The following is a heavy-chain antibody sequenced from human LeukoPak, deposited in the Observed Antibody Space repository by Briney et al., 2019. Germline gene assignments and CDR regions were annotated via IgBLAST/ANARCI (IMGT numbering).Heavy chain of an antibody. J-gene: IGHJ4*02. V-gene: IGHV4-38-2*02. CDR1: GYSISSGYY. CDR3: ARGVIAARPLDY. Sequence: SETLSLTCTVSGYSISSGYYWGWIRQPPGKGLEWIGSIYHSGSTYYNPSLKSRVTISVDTSKNQFSLKLSSVTAADTAVYYCARGVIAARPLDYWGQGTLVTVSS. D-gene: IGHD6-6*01. CDR2: IYHSGST.